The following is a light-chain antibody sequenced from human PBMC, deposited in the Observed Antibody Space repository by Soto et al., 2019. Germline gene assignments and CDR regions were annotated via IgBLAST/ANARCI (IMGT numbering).Light chain of an antibody. CDR2: DAS. V-gene: IGKV3-20*01. Sequence: EIVLTQSPGSLSLSPGERATLSCRASQSLSRAYLGWYQQKPGQAPRLVIYDASNRATGIPDRFSGSGSGTDFTLTISRLEPEDFAVYSCQQYDRSPWTFGQGTKVEIK. CDR3: QQYDRSPWT. J-gene: IGKJ1*01. CDR1: QSLSRAY.